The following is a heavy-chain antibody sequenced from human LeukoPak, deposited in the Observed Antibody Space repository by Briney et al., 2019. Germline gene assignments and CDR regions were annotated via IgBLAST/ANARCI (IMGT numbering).Heavy chain of an antibody. CDR3: VSGYSFCPYVMDV. J-gene: IGHJ6*02. CDR2: ISDSGGST. CDR1: GFPFSRYA. V-gene: IGHV3-64D*09. Sequence: GGSLRLSCADSGFPFSRYAMPWVRQAPGQGLEYVSAISDSGGSTYYADSVKGRFTISRDNSKNTLYLQMSSLRAEDTAVCFCVSGYSFCPYVMDVWGQGTTVTVSS. D-gene: IGHD2-15*01.